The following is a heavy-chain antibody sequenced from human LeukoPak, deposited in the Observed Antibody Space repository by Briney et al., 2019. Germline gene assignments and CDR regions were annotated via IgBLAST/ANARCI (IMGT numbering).Heavy chain of an antibody. D-gene: IGHD5-18*01. CDR3: ATSCGNSYGCYFDY. V-gene: IGHV4-59*08. CDR1: GASISSYY. CDR2: IYYSGST. Sequence: SGTLSLICTVSGASISSYYWSWIRQPPGKGLEWIGYIYYSGSTNYNPSLKSRVTISVDTSKSQFSLRLSSVTAADTAIYYCATSCGNSYGCYFDYWGQGTLVTVSS. J-gene: IGHJ4*02.